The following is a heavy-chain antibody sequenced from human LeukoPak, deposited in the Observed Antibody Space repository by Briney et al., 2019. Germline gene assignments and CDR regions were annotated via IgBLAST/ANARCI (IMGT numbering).Heavy chain of an antibody. CDR2: IFYSGST. Sequence: SETLSLTCTVSGGSISGYYWTWIRHTPGKGLEWIGHIFYSGSTTYNPSLKGRVTISVDTSKNQFALRLTSVTAADTAVYYCARRKWELSFDYWGQGALVIVSS. J-gene: IGHJ4*02. CDR3: ARRKWELSFDY. V-gene: IGHV4-59*08. CDR1: GGSISGYY. D-gene: IGHD1-26*01.